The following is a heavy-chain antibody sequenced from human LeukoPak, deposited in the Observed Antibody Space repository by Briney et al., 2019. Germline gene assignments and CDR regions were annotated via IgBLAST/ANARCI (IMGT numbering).Heavy chain of an antibody. V-gene: IGHV3-33*07. Sequence: PGTSLRLSCVASGFSFCGYGMYWVRQAPGKGLEWVAVIWYNGKNKYYSDSVKGRFSISRDTSKNTLYLQMNSLRAEDTAVYYCARDLGGCTNGLCSYYFDYWGQGTLVTVSS. CDR1: GFSFCGYG. D-gene: IGHD2-8*01. J-gene: IGHJ4*02. CDR2: IWYNGKNK. CDR3: ARDLGGCTNGLCSYYFDY.